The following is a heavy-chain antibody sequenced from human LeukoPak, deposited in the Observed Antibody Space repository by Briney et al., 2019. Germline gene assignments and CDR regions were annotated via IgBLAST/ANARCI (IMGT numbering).Heavy chain of an antibody. Sequence: SETLSLTCTVSGGSISSYYWSWIRQPPGKGLEWIAYIYYSGSTNYNPSLKSRVTISVDTSKNQFSLKLSSVTAADTAVYYCARDPRGYPPYFDYWGQGTLVTVSS. CDR1: GGSISSYY. CDR2: IYYSGST. CDR3: ARDPRGYPPYFDY. J-gene: IGHJ4*02. D-gene: IGHD3-3*01. V-gene: IGHV4-59*12.